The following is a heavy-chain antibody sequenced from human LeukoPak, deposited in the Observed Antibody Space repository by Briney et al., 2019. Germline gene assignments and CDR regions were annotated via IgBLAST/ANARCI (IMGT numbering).Heavy chain of an antibody. Sequence: SETLSLTCAVYGGSFSGYYWSWIRQPPGKGLEWIGEINHSGSTNYNPSLKSRVTISVDTSKNQFSLKLSSVTAADTAVCYCARRGGGYCSSTSCYRRFDYWGQGTLVTVSS. D-gene: IGHD2-2*01. CDR1: GGSFSGYY. V-gene: IGHV4-34*01. CDR2: INHSGST. CDR3: ARRGGGYCSSTSCYRRFDY. J-gene: IGHJ4*02.